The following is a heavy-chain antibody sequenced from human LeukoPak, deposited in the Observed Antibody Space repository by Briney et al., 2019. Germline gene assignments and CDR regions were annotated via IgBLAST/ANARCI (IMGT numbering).Heavy chain of an antibody. J-gene: IGHJ4*02. CDR3: AKKGRGFNIGSPYFHH. V-gene: IGHV3-30*02. CDR2: TQFDGSKR. CDR1: GFTFSNYD. Sequence: QTGGSLRLSCAPSGFTFSNYDMHWVRQAPGKGLEWVASTQFDGSKRFHADSVKGRFTVSRDNSNNTVHLQMNNLRTDDTAVYYCAKKGRGFNIGSPYFHHRGQGALVAVSS. D-gene: IGHD2-15*01.